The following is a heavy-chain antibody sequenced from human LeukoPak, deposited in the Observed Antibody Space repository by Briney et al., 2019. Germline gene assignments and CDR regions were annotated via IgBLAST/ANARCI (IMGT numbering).Heavy chain of an antibody. CDR2: SNARGDT. Sequence: SETLSLTCAVYGWSFNDYYWNWIRQPPGKGLEWIGESNARGDTNYNPSLKSRVTISVDTSKKQFSLRLTSMIAADTALYYCARGQVPAARGYYWFDPWGQGTLVTVSS. J-gene: IGHJ5*02. CDR1: GWSFNDYY. V-gene: IGHV4-34*01. CDR3: ARGQVPAARGYYWFDP. D-gene: IGHD2-2*01.